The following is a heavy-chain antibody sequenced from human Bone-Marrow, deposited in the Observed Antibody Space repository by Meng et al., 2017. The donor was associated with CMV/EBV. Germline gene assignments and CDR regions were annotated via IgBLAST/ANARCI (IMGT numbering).Heavy chain of an antibody. CDR2: IYYSGST. D-gene: IGHD3-9*01. V-gene: IGHV4-59*01. CDR1: GGSISSYY. CDR3: ARSQYFDWLLPPPYYYYGMDV. J-gene: IGHJ6*02. Sequence: GSLRLSCTVSGGSISSYYWSWIRQPPGKGLEWIGYIYYSGSTNYNPSLKSRVTISVDTSKNQFSLKLSSVTAADTAVYYCARSQYFDWLLPPPYYYYGMDVWGQGPTVTVSS.